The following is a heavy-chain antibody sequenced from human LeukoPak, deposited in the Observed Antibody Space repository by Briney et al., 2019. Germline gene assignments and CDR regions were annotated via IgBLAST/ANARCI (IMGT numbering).Heavy chain of an antibody. V-gene: IGHV3-21*01. CDR3: ARDHYGSGSYHW. Sequence: PGGSLRLSCAASGFTFSSYSMNWVRQAPGKGLEWVSSISSSSSYIYYADSVKGRFTISRDNAKNSLYLQMNSLRAEDTAMYYCARDHYGSGSYHWWGQGTLVTVSS. CDR1: GFTFSSYS. J-gene: IGHJ4*02. CDR2: ISSSSSYI. D-gene: IGHD3-10*01.